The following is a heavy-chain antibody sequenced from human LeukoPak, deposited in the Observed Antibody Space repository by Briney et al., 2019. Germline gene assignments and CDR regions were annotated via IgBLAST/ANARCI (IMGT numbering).Heavy chain of an antibody. CDR3: ARGHSSGRDYYFDT. D-gene: IGHD6-19*01. V-gene: IGHV1-18*01. J-gene: IGHJ4*02. CDR2: VSGYSGST. Sequence: GASVKVSCKTSGYTFATYSINWVRQAPGQELGCMGWVSGYSGSTNYAQKLQGRVTMTTDTSTTTAYMELRSLKSDDTAVYYCARGHSSGRDYYFDTWGQGTLVTVSS. CDR1: GYTFATYS.